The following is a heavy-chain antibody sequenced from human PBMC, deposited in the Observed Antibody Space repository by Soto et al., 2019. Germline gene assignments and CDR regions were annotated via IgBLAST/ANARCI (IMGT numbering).Heavy chain of an antibody. V-gene: IGHV1-18*01. Sequence: AQVKVSCKGSGYSFTDYGISWVRQAPGQGLEWMGWISVYNGNTNYAQNLQGRATMATDTSTSTAYMELRSLRSDATAVYSCVSDLDGSGSYYPGYWGLGTLVTVSS. CDR2: ISVYNGNT. J-gene: IGHJ4*02. CDR1: GYSFTDYG. CDR3: VSDLDGSGSYYPGY. D-gene: IGHD3-10*01.